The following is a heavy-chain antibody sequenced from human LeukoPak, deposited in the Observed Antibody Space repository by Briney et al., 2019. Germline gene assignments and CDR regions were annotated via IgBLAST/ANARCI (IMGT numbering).Heavy chain of an antibody. CDR3: ARALRGVTMVRGVKGVFYFDS. J-gene: IGHJ4*02. CDR1: GYTFTSYY. V-gene: IGHV1-2*02. D-gene: IGHD3-10*01. CDR2: MNPNSGGT. Sequence: ASVKVSCKASGYTFTSYYMHWVRQAPGQGLEWMGWMNPNSGGTNYAQKFQGRVTMTRDTSISTAYMELSRLRSDDTALYYCARALRGVTMVRGVKGVFYFDSWGQGTLAPVS.